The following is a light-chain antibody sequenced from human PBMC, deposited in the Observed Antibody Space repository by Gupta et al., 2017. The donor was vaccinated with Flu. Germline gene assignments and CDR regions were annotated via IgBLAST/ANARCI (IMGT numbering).Light chain of an antibody. V-gene: IGKV4-1*01. Sequence: ILITQSPNSLAGSLGERATINFTSSRSVLYISNNKNYFTWLQQKPGQPPKVLIYWASTRESGVPDRFSGRGSGTDFTLTISGLQAEDVAVYYCQQYYDSPRTFGQGTKLEIK. CDR1: RSVLYISNNKNY. J-gene: IGKJ1*01. CDR2: WAS. CDR3: QQYYDSPRT.